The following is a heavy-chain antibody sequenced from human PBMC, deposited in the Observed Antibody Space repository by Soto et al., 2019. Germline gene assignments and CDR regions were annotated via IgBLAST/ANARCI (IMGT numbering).Heavy chain of an antibody. V-gene: IGHV3-30*18. D-gene: IGHD5-12*01. CDR2: ISYDGSNK. Sequence: LRLSCAASGFTFSNYGMHWVRQAPGKGLEWVAVISYDGSNKYYADSVKGRFTISRDNSKNTLYLQMNSLRAEDTAVYYCAKDRRRWLQLPYYFDYWGQGTLVTVSS. J-gene: IGHJ4*02. CDR3: AKDRRRWLQLPYYFDY. CDR1: GFTFSNYG.